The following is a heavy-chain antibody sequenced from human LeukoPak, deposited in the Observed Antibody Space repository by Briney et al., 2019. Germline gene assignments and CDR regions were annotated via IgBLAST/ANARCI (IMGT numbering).Heavy chain of an antibody. Sequence: GGSLRLSCAASGFTFSSYGMHWVRQAPGKGLEWVAVISYDGSNKYYADSVKGRLTISRDNSRNTLYLQMNSLRAEDTAVYYCAKDLTMIVVDDAFDIWGQGTMVTVSS. CDR1: GFTFSSYG. D-gene: IGHD3-22*01. V-gene: IGHV3-30*18. J-gene: IGHJ3*02. CDR3: AKDLTMIVVDDAFDI. CDR2: ISYDGSNK.